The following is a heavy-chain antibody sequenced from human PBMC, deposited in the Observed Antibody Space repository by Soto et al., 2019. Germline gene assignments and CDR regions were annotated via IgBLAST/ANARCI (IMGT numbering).Heavy chain of an antibody. Sequence: GGSLRLSCAASGFTFSSYAMHWVRQAPGKGLEWVAVISYDGSNKYYADSVKGRFTISRDNSKNTLYLQMNSLRAEDTAVYYCARGWDDFWSGYYHNTGFDYWGQGTLVTVSS. D-gene: IGHD3-3*01. CDR3: ARGWDDFWSGYYHNTGFDY. CDR2: ISYDGSNK. V-gene: IGHV3-30-3*01. CDR1: GFTFSSYA. J-gene: IGHJ4*02.